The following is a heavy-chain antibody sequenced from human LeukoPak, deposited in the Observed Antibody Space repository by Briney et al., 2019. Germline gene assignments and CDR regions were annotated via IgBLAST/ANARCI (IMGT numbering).Heavy chain of an antibody. J-gene: IGHJ4*02. V-gene: IGHV3-48*01. CDR2: ISSSGRTI. CDR1: GFTFRSYS. D-gene: IGHD5-18*01. Sequence: GGSLRLSCAASGFTFRSYSMNWVRQAPGKGLEWVSYISSSGRTIYYADSVKGRFTISRDNAKNSLYLQMNSLRAEDTAVYYCTRPQPYDYWGQGTLVTVSS. CDR3: TRPQPYDY.